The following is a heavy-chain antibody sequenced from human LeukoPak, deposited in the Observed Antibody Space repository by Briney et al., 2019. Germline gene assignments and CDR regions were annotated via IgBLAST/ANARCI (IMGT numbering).Heavy chain of an antibody. J-gene: IGHJ4*02. V-gene: IGHV3-48*03. CDR2: ISNSGSAI. D-gene: IGHD4-23*01. Sequence: GGSLRLSCAASGFTFSSYEINWVRQAPGKGLEWVSYISNSGSAIYYADSVKGRFTVSRDNAKNSLYLQMNSLRAEDTAVYYCARRDDYGGNSLDYWGQGTLVTVSS. CDR1: GFTFSSYE. CDR3: ARRDDYGGNSLDY.